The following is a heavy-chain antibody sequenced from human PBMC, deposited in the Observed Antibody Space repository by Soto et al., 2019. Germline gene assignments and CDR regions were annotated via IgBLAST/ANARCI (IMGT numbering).Heavy chain of an antibody. Sequence: QGQVVESGGGVVQPGRSLRLSCEASGFTFTSYGMHWVRQAPGKGLEWVAVIWYDGSKKYYADSVKGRFSISRDNSKNTVFLQMNSLRAEDTAVYYCARDRRFLEWLDQWGQGTLVTVSS. J-gene: IGHJ4*02. CDR1: GFTFTSYG. CDR2: IWYDGSKK. V-gene: IGHV3-33*01. CDR3: ARDRRFLEWLDQ. D-gene: IGHD3-3*01.